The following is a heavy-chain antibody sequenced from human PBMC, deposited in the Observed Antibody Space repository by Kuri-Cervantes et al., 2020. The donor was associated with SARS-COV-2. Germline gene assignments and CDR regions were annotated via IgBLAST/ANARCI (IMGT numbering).Heavy chain of an antibody. CDR1: GFTFSSYA. J-gene: IGHJ4*02. CDR2: ISYDGSNK. V-gene: IGHV3-30-3*01. Sequence: GGSLRLSCAASGFTFSSYAMHWVRQAPGKGLEWVAVISYDGSNKYYADSVKGRFTISRDKSKNTLYLQMSSLRAEDTAVYYCAKTLRVYSSSPFDYWGQGTLVTVSS. CDR3: AKTLRVYSSSPFDY. D-gene: IGHD6-13*01.